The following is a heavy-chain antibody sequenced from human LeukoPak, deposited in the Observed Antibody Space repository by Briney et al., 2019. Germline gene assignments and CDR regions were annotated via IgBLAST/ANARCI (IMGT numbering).Heavy chain of an antibody. CDR1: GGSISSGDYY. J-gene: IGHJ5*02. CDR2: IYYSGST. D-gene: IGHD2-2*01. CDR3: ARGRGVVVPAAINWFDP. V-gene: IGHV4-30-4*01. Sequence: SETLSLTCTVSGGSISSGDYYWSWIRQPPGKGLEWIGNIYYSGSTYYNPSLKSRVTISVDTSKNQFSLKLSSVTAADTAVYYCARGRGVVVPAAINWFDPWGQGTLVTVSS.